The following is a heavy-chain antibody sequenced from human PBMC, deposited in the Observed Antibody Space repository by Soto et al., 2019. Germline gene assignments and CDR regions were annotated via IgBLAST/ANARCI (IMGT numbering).Heavy chain of an antibody. CDR2: ISGSGGST. V-gene: IGHV3-23*01. D-gene: IGHD6-13*01. CDR3: AKDQGSSSWVRPFFDY. Sequence: PGGSLRLSCAASGFTFSSYAMSWVRQAPGKGLEWVSAISGSGGSTYYADSVKGRFTISRDNSKSTLYLQMNSLRAEDTAVYYCAKDQGSSSWVRPFFDYWGQGTLVTVSS. CDR1: GFTFSSYA. J-gene: IGHJ4*02.